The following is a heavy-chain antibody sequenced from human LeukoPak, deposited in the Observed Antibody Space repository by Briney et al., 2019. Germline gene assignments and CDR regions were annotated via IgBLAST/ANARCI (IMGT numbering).Heavy chain of an antibody. CDR2: ISGSGGST. V-gene: IGHV3-23*01. J-gene: IGHJ4*02. CDR1: GFTFSSSA. CDR3: ASSPSGYYPYYFDY. D-gene: IGHD3-22*01. Sequence: GGSLRLSCAASGFTFSSSAMSWVRQAPGRGLEWVSAISGSGGSTYYADSVKGRFTISRDNSKDTLYLQMNSLRAEDTAVYYCASSPSGYYPYYFDYWGQGTLVTVSS.